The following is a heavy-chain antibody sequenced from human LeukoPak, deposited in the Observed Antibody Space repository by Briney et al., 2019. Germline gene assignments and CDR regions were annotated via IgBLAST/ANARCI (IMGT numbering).Heavy chain of an antibody. CDR1: GGSISSYY. D-gene: IGHD5-12*01. Sequence: KASETRSLTCSVSGGSISSYYWSWIRQPPGKGLEWIGNIYYSGTTNYNPSLKSRVTISVDKSKNPFSLNLSSVTAADTAVYYCARLLGESGAAGRFDPWGQGTLVTVFS. J-gene: IGHJ5*02. CDR3: ARLLGESGAAGRFDP. V-gene: IGHV4-59*08. CDR2: IYYSGTT.